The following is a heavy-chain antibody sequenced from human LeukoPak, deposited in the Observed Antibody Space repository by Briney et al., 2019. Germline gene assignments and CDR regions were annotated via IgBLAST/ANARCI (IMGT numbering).Heavy chain of an antibody. CDR1: GGSFSGYY. Sequence: SETLSLTCAVYGGSFSGYYWSWIRQPPGKGLEWIGEINHSRNTNYNPSLKSRVTISVDTSKNQFSLKVSSVTAADTAVYYCARARRDSGYYXVDYWGQGALVTVS. D-gene: IGHD3-22*01. CDR2: INHSRNT. V-gene: IGHV4-34*01. CDR3: ARARRDSGYYXVDY. J-gene: IGHJ4*02.